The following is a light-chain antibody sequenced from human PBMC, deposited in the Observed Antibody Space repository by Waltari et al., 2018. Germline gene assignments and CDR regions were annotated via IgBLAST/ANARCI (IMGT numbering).Light chain of an antibody. Sequence: SVLTQPPSVSGTPGQRVTISCSGSPSNVGTIYVFWYQLLPGAAPRLLIYKNHQRPSGVPARFSGSKSGTSASLAISGLRSEDEGDYYCAVWEGSLKVFGAGTKVTVL. CDR3: AVWEGSLKV. J-gene: IGLJ1*01. V-gene: IGLV1-47*01. CDR2: KNH. CDR1: PSNVGTIY.